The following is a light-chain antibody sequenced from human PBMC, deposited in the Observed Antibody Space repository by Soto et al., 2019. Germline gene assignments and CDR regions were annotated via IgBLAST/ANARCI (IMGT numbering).Light chain of an antibody. V-gene: IGLV1-44*01. Sequence: QSALTQPPSLSGTPGQRVIISCSGSNSNIGRYSVNWYQHFPGTAPKILIYSDDERPSGVPDRFSGSKSGTSASLAISGLQSEDEAEYYCAASDDNLNGPLFGGGTKLTVL. CDR2: SDD. J-gene: IGLJ3*02. CDR3: AASDDNLNGPL. CDR1: NSNIGRYS.